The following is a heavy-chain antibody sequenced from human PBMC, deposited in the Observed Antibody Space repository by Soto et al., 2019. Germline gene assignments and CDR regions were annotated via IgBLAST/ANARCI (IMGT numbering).Heavy chain of an antibody. CDR1: VYPLTRYY. J-gene: IGHJ4*02. D-gene: IGHD3-10*01. Sequence: SVKAALKARVYPLTRYYMHWVRQAPGQGLEWMGIINPSGGSTSYAQKFQGRVTMTRDTSTSTVYMELSSLRSEDTAVYYCAVLWFGELPPIEYWGQGTLVTVPS. CDR3: AVLWFGELPPIEY. V-gene: IGHV1-46*01. CDR2: INPSGGST.